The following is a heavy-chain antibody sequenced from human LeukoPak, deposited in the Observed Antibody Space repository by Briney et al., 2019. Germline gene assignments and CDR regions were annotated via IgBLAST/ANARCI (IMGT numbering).Heavy chain of an antibody. J-gene: IGHJ4*02. CDR3: AKDLRDHSSGWYFFDY. CDR2: ISNDGTNK. V-gene: IGHV3-30*04. CDR1: GFTFSSYA. Sequence: GGSLRLSCAASGFTFSSYAMHWVRQAPGKGLEWLAVISNDGTNKNYVDSVKGRFTISRDNSKNTLYLQMNSLRAEDTAVYYCAKDLRDHSSGWYFFDYWGQGTLVTVSS. D-gene: IGHD6-19*01.